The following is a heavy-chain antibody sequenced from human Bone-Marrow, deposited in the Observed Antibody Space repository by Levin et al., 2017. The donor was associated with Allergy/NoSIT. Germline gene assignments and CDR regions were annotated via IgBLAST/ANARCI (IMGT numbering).Heavy chain of an antibody. D-gene: IGHD3-10*01. V-gene: IGHV3-66*01. CDR1: GVTVFNNH. CDR2: IYSGGDT. CDR3: GRDGPGGGH. J-gene: IGHJ4*02. Sequence: GGSLRLSCTASGVTVFNNHFMWVRQAPGKGLEWVSHIYSGGDTNYADSVKGRFSVSRDNSKNTGYLQMNSLRADDTAVYYCGRDGPGGGHWGPGTQVTVSS.